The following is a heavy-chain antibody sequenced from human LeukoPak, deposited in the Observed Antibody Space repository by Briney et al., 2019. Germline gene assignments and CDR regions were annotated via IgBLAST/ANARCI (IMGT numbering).Heavy chain of an antibody. CDR3: ARHPLYCTNGVCRYYYYYMDV. J-gene: IGHJ6*03. CDR2: INHSGST. Sequence: RPSETLSLTCAVYGGSFSGYYWSWIRQPPGKGLEWIGEINHSGSTNYNPSLKSRVTISVDTSKNQFSLKLSSVTAADTAVYYCARHPLYCTNGVCRYYYYYMDVWGKGTTVTVSS. D-gene: IGHD2-8*01. CDR1: GGSFSGYY. V-gene: IGHV4-34*01.